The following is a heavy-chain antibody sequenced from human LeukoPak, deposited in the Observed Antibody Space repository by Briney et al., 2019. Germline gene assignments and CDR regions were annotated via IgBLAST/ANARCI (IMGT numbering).Heavy chain of an antibody. D-gene: IGHD1-26*01. CDR2: ISGSGGST. CDR3: AREGVSGSYLGY. Sequence: GGSLRLSCAASGFTFSSYGMSWVRQAPGKGLEWVSAISGSGGSTYYADSVKGRFTISRDNSKNTLYLQMNSLRAEDTAVYYCAREGVSGSYLGYWGQGTLVTVSS. CDR1: GFTFSSYG. J-gene: IGHJ4*02. V-gene: IGHV3-23*01.